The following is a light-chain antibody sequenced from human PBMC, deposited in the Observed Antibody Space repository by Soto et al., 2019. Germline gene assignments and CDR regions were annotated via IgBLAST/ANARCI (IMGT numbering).Light chain of an antibody. V-gene: IGKV1-5*03. Sequence: DIQMTQSPSTLSASVGDRVTITCRASQTINNWLAWFQQKPGKAPKLLISKASTLESGVPSRFSGSGSGTEFTLTISSLQPDDFATYYCQQYHIYSTFGQGTKVDIK. J-gene: IGKJ1*01. CDR2: KAS. CDR3: QQYHIYST. CDR1: QTINNW.